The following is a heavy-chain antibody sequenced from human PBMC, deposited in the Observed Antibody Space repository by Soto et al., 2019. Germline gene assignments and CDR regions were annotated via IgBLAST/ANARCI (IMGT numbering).Heavy chain of an antibody. CDR1: GDSISNSRFY. J-gene: IGHJ5*02. CDR2: IYHTGNA. Sequence: SETLSLTCSVSGDSISNSRFYWAWIRQPPGVGLEWIGSIYHTGNAYYNPSLKSRVTISVDTPKNQFSLKLTSVTAADAALYYCARDFFDSSDYTTNWFDPWGQGTLVTVS. CDR3: ARDFFDSSDYTTNWFDP. D-gene: IGHD3-22*01. V-gene: IGHV4-39*01.